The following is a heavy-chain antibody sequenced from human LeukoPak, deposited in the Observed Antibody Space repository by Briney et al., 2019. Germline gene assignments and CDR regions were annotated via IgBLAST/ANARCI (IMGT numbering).Heavy chain of an antibody. D-gene: IGHD6-6*01. V-gene: IGHV3-7*01. J-gene: IGHJ4*02. CDR2: IKEDGSEK. CDR3: ARDYSSSSGIDY. CDR1: GFTFSSYW. Sequence: GGSLRLSCAASGFTFSSYWMTWVRQAPGKGLKWVANIKEDGSEKYYVDSVKGRFTISRDNAKNSLYLRMNSLRAEDTAVYYCARDYSSSSGIDYWGQGTLVTVSS.